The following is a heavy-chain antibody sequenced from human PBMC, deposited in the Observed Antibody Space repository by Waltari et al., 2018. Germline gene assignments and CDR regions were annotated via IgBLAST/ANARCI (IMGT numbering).Heavy chain of an antibody. CDR2: INHSGST. J-gene: IGHJ6*03. D-gene: IGHD2-2*01. Sequence: QVQLQQWGAGLLKPSETLSLTCAVYGGSFSGYYWSWIRQPPGKGLEWIGEINHSGSTNYNPSLKSRVTISVDTSKNQFSLKLSSVTAADTAVYYCARVNTRYYYYYYMDVWGKGTTVTVSS. CDR3: ARVNTRYYYYYYMDV. CDR1: GGSFSGYY. V-gene: IGHV4-34*01.